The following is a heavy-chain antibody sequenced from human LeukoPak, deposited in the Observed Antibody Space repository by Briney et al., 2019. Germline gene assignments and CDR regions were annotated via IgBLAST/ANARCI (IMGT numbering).Heavy chain of an antibody. Sequence: GASVKVSCKASGYTFTGYYMHWVRQAPGQGLEWMGWINPNSGGTNYAQKFQGRVTMTRDTSISTAYMELSRPRSDDTAVYYCAREYYDSSGYYPDYWGQGTLVTVSS. CDR3: AREYYDSSGYYPDY. J-gene: IGHJ4*02. V-gene: IGHV1-2*02. CDR2: INPNSGGT. D-gene: IGHD3-22*01. CDR1: GYTFTGYY.